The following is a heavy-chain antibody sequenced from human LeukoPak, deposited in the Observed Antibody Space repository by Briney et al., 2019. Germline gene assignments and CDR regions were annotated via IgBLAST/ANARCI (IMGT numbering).Heavy chain of an antibody. CDR1: GYTFTSYD. CDR2: MNPNSGNT. CDR3: ARDRGYSSSWYADY. V-gene: IGHV1-8*01. D-gene: IGHD6-13*01. Sequence: ASVKVSCKASGYTFTSYDINWVRQATGQGLEWMGWMNPNSGNTGYAQKFQGRVTMTRNTSISTAYMELSSLRSDDTAVYYCARDRGYSSSWYADYWGQGTLVTVSS. J-gene: IGHJ4*02.